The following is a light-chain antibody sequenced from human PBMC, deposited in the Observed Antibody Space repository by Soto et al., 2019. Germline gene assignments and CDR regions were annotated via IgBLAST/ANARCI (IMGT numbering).Light chain of an antibody. V-gene: IGKV1-27*01. Sequence: DSQMTQSPSSLSASVGDRGTITCRASQGISNYLAWYQQKPGKVPKLLIYAASTLQSGVPSRFSGSGSGTDFTLTISSLQPGDVATYYCQKYNSAPWTFGQGTKAAIK. J-gene: IGKJ1*01. CDR1: QGISNY. CDR2: AAS. CDR3: QKYNSAPWT.